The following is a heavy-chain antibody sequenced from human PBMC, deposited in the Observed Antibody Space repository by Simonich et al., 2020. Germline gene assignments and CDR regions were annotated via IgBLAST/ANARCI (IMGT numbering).Heavy chain of an antibody. Sequence: QVQLVQSGAEVKKPGASVKVSCKASGYTFTGYYMHWGRQAPGQGLEWMGWINPNSGGKNDAQKFQGRVTMTRDTSISTAYMELSRLRSDDTAVYYCARDSYSSWYFDLWGRGTLVTVSS. D-gene: IGHD6-13*01. CDR3: ARDSYSSWYFDL. CDR1: GYTFTGYY. V-gene: IGHV1-2*02. J-gene: IGHJ2*01. CDR2: INPNSGGK.